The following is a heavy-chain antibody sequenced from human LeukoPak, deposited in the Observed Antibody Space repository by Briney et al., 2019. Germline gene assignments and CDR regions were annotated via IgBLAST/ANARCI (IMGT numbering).Heavy chain of an antibody. CDR1: GFTFNRFW. CDR3: AREDRFGYNYAYGVDV. V-gene: IGHV3-74*01. Sequence: PGGSLRLSCAASGFTFNRFWMHWVCQAPGKGLVWVSRIDSDGSSTDYADSVKGRFTISRDNAKNTLYLQMNSLRAEDTAVYYCAREDRFGYNYAYGVDVWGRGTTVTVSS. CDR2: IDSDGSST. D-gene: IGHD5-18*01. J-gene: IGHJ6*02.